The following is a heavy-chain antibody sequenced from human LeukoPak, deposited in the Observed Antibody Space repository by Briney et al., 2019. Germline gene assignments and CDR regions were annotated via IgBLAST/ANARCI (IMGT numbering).Heavy chain of an antibody. J-gene: IGHJ5*02. CDR1: GYTFTNYD. CDR2: MNLNSGNT. Sequence: GASVKVSCKASGYTFTNYDINWVRQATGQGLEWMGWMNLNSGNTGYAQKFQGRVTITRETSINTAYMELSSLTSEDTAVYYCARDLGYCSSTSCPYNWFDPWGQGTLVTVSS. D-gene: IGHD2-2*01. V-gene: IGHV1-8*03. CDR3: ARDLGYCSSTSCPYNWFDP.